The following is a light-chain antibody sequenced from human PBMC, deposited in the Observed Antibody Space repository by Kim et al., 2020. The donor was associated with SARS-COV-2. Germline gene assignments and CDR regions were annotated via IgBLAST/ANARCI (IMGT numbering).Light chain of an antibody. J-gene: IGKJ2*01. V-gene: IGKV3-15*01. CDR3: QQYGDWPYV. Sequence: ETVMTQSPAALSVSPGERATLSCRTSQNIGSNLAWYQQKPGQAPRLLIYGASTRATGISGRFSGSGSGTDFTLTISSLQSEDLAVYYCQQYGDWPYVFGQGTKLEF. CDR1: QNIGSN. CDR2: GAS.